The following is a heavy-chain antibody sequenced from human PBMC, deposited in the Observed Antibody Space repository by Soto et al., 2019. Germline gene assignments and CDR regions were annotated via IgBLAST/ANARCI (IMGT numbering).Heavy chain of an antibody. V-gene: IGHV4-31*03. Sequence: PSETLSLTCTVSGGSISSGGYYWSWIRQHPGKGLEWIGYVYYSGSTYYNPSLKSRVTISVDTSKNQFSLKLSSVTAADTAVCYCASALLHITAGRGVIKYWFDPWGQGTLVTVSS. J-gene: IGHJ5*02. CDR2: VYYSGST. D-gene: IGHD3-10*01. CDR3: ASALLHITAGRGVIKYWFDP. CDR1: GGSISSGGYY.